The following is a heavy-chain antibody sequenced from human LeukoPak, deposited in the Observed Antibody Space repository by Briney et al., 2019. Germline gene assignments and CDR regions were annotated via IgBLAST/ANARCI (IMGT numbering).Heavy chain of an antibody. Sequence: PSETLSLTCTVSGGSISRYYWSWIRQPPGKGLEWLGYIYYSGSTNYNPSLKSRVTISVDTSKNQFSLKLSSVTAADTAVYYCARDRRDGYNDAFDIWGQGTMVTVSS. J-gene: IGHJ3*02. V-gene: IGHV4-59*01. CDR1: GGSISRYY. D-gene: IGHD5-24*01. CDR3: ARDRRDGYNDAFDI. CDR2: IYYSGST.